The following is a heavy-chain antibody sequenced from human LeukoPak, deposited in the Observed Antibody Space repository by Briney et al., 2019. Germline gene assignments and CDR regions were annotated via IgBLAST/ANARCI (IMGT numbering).Heavy chain of an antibody. CDR1: GFTFSSYG. D-gene: IGHD3-10*01. V-gene: IGHV3-30*18. J-gene: IGHJ4*02. CDR2: ISYDGSNK. CDR3: AKTQGSGSYYKD. Sequence: GGSLRLSCAASGFTFSSYGMHWVRQAPGKGLEWVAVISYDGSNKYYADSVKGRSTISRDNSKNTLYLQMNSLRAEDTAVYYCAKTQGSGSYYKDWGQGTLVTVSS.